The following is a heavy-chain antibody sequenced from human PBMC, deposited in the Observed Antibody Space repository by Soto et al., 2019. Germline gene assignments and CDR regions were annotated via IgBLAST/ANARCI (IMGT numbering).Heavy chain of an antibody. CDR2: ISPMFGAA. CDR3: AGEVQVHTPAFVY. J-gene: IGHJ4*02. CDR1: GGTFNTYA. V-gene: IGHV1-69*19. D-gene: IGHD3-10*01. Sequence: QVQLVQSGAEMKKPGSSVKVSCQSSGGTFNTYAMNWVRQAPGQGPEWMGDISPMFGAANYAPKFQGRVTITADGSTGTSYRQLSSLTSEESVLYCSAGEVQVHTPAFVYWGQGTLVTVSS.